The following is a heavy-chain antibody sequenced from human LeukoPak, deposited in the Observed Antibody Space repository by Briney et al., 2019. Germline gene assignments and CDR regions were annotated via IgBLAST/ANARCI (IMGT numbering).Heavy chain of an antibody. D-gene: IGHD3-10*02. V-gene: IGHV3-33*01. CDR1: GFSLSGYG. CDR3: AREVVRGYGMVV. Sequence: GRSLRLSCEASGFSLSGYGMHWVRQAPGKGLEWVALIWSAGTNEFYADAVKGRFTISRDNSKNIVHLHTNSLRGDDTALYYCAREVVRGYGMVVCGQGNTVSVSS. J-gene: IGHJ6*02. CDR2: IWSAGTNE.